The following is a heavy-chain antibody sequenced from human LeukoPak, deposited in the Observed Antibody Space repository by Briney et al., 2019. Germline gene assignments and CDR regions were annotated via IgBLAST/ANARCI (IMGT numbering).Heavy chain of an antibody. CDR1: GGSISSYY. CDR3: AKDLLGDFWSGPTPNSAFDI. CDR2: IYTSGST. D-gene: IGHD3-3*01. J-gene: IGHJ3*02. V-gene: IGHV4-4*07. Sequence: SETLSLTCTVSGGSISSYYWSWTRQPAGKGLEWIGRIYTSGSTNYNPSLKSRVTMSVDTSKNQFSLKLSSVTAADTAVYYCAKDLLGDFWSGPTPNSAFDIWGQGTMVTVSS.